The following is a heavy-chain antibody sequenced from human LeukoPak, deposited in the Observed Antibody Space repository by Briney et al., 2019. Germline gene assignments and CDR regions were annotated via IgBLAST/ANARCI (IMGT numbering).Heavy chain of an antibody. D-gene: IGHD5-12*01. CDR3: ARGGGDIVATITVD. J-gene: IGHJ4*02. CDR2: ISYDGSNK. V-gene: IGHV3-30-3*01. CDR1: GFTFSSYA. Sequence: GGSLRLSCAASGFTFSSYAMHWVRQAPGKGLEWVAVISYDGSNKYYADSVKGRFTISRDNSKNTLYLQMNSLRAEDTAVYYCARGGGDIVATITVDWGQGTLVTVSS.